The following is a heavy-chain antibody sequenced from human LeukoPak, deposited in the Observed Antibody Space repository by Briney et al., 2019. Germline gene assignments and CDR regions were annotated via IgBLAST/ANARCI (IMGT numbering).Heavy chain of an antibody. D-gene: IGHD5-12*01. CDR1: GFTFSSDT. V-gene: IGHV3-21*04. CDR3: AKGHGDASGYYYFDS. CDR2: ISSSSSYM. J-gene: IGHJ4*02. Sequence: GGSLRLSCAASGFTFSSDTMNGVRQAPGKGLEGVSSISSSSSYMYYADSVKGRFSIFRDNYKNMLYLQMNSLRVEDTALYYCAKGHGDASGYYYFDSWGQGTLVTVSS.